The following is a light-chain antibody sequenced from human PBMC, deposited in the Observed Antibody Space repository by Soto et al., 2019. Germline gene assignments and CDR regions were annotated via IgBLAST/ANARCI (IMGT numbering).Light chain of an antibody. CDR2: GAS. CDR3: QQYSNWPPWT. V-gene: IGKV3-15*01. Sequence: EIGMTQSPATLSVSPGVRATLSCRASQSVSSNLAWYQQNPGQAPRLLIYGASTRATGIPARFSGSGSGTEFTLTISSLQSEDFAVYYCQQYSNWPPWTFGQGTKVEIK. J-gene: IGKJ1*01. CDR1: QSVSSN.